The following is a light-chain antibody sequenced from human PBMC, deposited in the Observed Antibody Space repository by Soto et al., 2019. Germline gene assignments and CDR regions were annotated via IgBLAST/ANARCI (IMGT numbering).Light chain of an antibody. CDR1: SSDVGAYNS. J-gene: IGLJ2*01. CDR3: NSYAGSNKKI. CDR2: EVN. V-gene: IGLV2-8*01. Sequence: QSALTQPPSASGSPGQSVAISCTGTSSDVGAYNSVSWYQQHPGKAPKLMIYEVNKRPSGVPDRFSGSKSGNTASLTVSGLQAEDEADYYCNSYAGSNKKIFGGGTKLTVL.